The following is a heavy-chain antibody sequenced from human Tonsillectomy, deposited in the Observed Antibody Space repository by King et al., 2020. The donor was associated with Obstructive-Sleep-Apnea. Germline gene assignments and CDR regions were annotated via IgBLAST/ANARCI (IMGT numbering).Heavy chain of an antibody. CDR3: ARDSSYTATFDY. CDR2: ISSSSSYI. Sequence: VQLVESGGGLVKPGGSLRLSCAASGFTFSSYSMNLVRQAPGKGLEWVSSISSSSSYIYYAYSVKGRFTISRDNAKNSLYLQMNSLRAEDTAVYYCARDSSYTATFDYWGQGTLVTVSS. D-gene: IGHD5-18*01. V-gene: IGHV3-21*01. CDR1: GFTFSSYS. J-gene: IGHJ4*02.